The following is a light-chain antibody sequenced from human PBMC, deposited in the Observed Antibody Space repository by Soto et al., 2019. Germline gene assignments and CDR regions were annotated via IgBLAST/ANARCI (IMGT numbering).Light chain of an antibody. J-gene: IGKJ1*01. CDR3: QQHSKWPRT. Sequence: EIVFTQSPGTLSLPPGERATLSCRASQSVTNNQLAWFRQKPGQAPRLLFYGASTRATDIPARFSGTGSGTEFTLTIGRLQSEDFAVYYCQQHSKWPRTFGQGTKVDIK. V-gene: IGKV3-15*01. CDR1: QSVTNN. CDR2: GAS.